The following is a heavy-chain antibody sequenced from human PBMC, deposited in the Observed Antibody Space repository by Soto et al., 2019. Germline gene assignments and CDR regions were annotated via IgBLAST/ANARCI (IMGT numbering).Heavy chain of an antibody. Sequence: QVQLVQSGAEVKKPGSSVKVSCKASGGTFSSYAISWVRQAPGQGLEWMGGIIPIFGTANYAQKFQGRVTISADESTSTAYMELSSLRSDDTAVYYCATNLRPGYYYYYGMDVCGHGTTVTVSS. CDR3: ATNLRPGYYYYYGMDV. V-gene: IGHV1-69*12. J-gene: IGHJ6*02. CDR2: IIPIFGTA. CDR1: GGTFSSYA. D-gene: IGHD3-10*01.